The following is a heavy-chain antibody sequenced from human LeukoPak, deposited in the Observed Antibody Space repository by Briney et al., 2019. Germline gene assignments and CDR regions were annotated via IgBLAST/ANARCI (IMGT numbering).Heavy chain of an antibody. D-gene: IGHD3-10*01. CDR2: TRYDEDNK. Sequence: GGSLRLSCAASGFTFSSYGMNWVRQAPGKGLEWVAFTRYDEDNKYYADSVKGRFTISRDNSKNTLYLQMNSLRAEDTAVYYCAKKKHPGEPTFPFDYWGQGTLVTVSS. CDR1: GFTFSSYG. J-gene: IGHJ4*02. V-gene: IGHV3-30*02. CDR3: AKKKHPGEPTFPFDY.